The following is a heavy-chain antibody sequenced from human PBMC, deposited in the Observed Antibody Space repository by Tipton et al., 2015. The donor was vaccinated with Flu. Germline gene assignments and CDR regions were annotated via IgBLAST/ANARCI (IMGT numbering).Heavy chain of an antibody. CDR2: FYYGETT. Sequence: TLSLTCSVSGGSINNYYLSWIRQPPGKGLEWIGYFYYGETTKYNPSLKSRVTISIATSKNQFSLNLSSVTAADTAVYYCARASGVLEWRSWTLDSWGKGTLVTVSS. CDR1: GGSINNYY. CDR3: ARASGVLEWRSWTLDS. D-gene: IGHD3-3*01. J-gene: IGHJ4*02. V-gene: IGHV4-59*01.